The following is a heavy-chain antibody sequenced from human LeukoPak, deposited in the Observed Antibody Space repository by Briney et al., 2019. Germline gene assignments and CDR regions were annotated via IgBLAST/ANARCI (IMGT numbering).Heavy chain of an antibody. D-gene: IGHD6-13*01. CDR3: AKDRGSGTWYDALYYYYDMDV. CDR1: GFTFNKHA. CDR2: ISSDGGDK. V-gene: IGHV3-30*04. Sequence: KPGGSLRLSCVASGFTFNKHAIHWVRQAPGKGLEWVAVISSDGGDKYFIDSVKGRFTISRDNSKSTIYLHMNSLSPDDTAVYYCAKDRGSGTWYDALYYYYDMDVWGQGTTVTVSS. J-gene: IGHJ6*02.